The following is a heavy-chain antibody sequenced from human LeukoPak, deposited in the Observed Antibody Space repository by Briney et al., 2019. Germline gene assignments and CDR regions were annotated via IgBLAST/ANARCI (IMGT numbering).Heavy chain of an antibody. Sequence: SETLSLTCTVSGGSISSYYWSWIRQPPGKGLEWIGYIYYSGSTNYNPSLKSRVTISVDTSKNQFSLKLSSVTAADTAVYYCARSSTVTTYYYYYYMDAWGKGTTVAVSS. CDR2: IYYSGST. J-gene: IGHJ6*03. CDR3: ARSSTVTTYYYYYYMDA. CDR1: GGSISSYY. D-gene: IGHD4-11*01. V-gene: IGHV4-59*01.